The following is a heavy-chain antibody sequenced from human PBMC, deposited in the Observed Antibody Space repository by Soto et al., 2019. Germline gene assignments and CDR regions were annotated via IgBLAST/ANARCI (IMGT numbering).Heavy chain of an antibody. D-gene: IGHD6-19*01. J-gene: IGHJ4*02. CDR2: ISWNSGSI. V-gene: IGHV3-9*01. Sequence: EVQLVESGGGLVQPGRSLRLSCAASGFTFDDYAMHWVRQAPGKGLEWVSGISWNSGSIGYADSVKGRFTISRDNAKNSLYLQINSLRAEDTALYYCAKGWGYSSGWLNYWGQGTLVTVSS. CDR3: AKGWGYSSGWLNY. CDR1: GFTFDDYA.